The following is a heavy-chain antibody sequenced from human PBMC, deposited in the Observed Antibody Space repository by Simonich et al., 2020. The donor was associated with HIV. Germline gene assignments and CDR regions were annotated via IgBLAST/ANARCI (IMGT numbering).Heavy chain of an antibody. D-gene: IGHD6-6*01. J-gene: IGHJ4*02. CDR2: INHRGST. CDR1: AGSFSGHY. CDR3: ARQSLAARLFDD. Sequence: QALLKQWGTGLLKPSEPLSLTCAVYAGSFSGHYWGWIRQLPGKGLEWIAEINHRGSTNYSPSLMSRVTISVDPSKNQFSLKLSSVTAADTAVYYCARQSLAARLFDDWGQGTLVTVSS. V-gene: IGHV4-34*01.